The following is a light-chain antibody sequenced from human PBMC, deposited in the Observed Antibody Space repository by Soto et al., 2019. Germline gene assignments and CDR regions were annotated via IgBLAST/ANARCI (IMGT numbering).Light chain of an antibody. J-gene: IGKJ4*01. Sequence: IQMTHRTSSVSASFGARVTITXXASQAIDSWLAWYQQKPGEAPKLLIFTGSLLHSGVPPRFSGSGSGTDFTLTISSLQPEDFATYYCQQLNSYPLTFGGGTKVDI. CDR3: QQLNSYPLT. CDR2: TGS. CDR1: QAIDSW. V-gene: IGKV1-9*01.